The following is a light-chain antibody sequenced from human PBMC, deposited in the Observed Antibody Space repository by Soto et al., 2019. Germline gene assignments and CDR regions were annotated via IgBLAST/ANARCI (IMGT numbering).Light chain of an antibody. Sequence: SYELTQPPSVSVAPGQTATIACGGNYIGRKSVHWYQQKPGQAPVLVVYDNNDRPSGIPERFSGSNSGNTATLTISRVEAGDEADYYCQVWDSSSDHWVFGGGTKLTVL. V-gene: IGLV3-21*02. CDR2: DNN. CDR3: QVWDSSSDHWV. J-gene: IGLJ3*02. CDR1: YIGRKS.